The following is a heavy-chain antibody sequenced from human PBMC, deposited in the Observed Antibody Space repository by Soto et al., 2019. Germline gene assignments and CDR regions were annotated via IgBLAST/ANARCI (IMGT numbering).Heavy chain of an antibody. Sequence: PGESLKISCKGSGYSFTSYWIGRVRQVPGKGLEWMGIIYPGDSDIRHSPSFQGQVTISADKSLSTAYLQWSSLKASDTAMYYCARQDCSGGSCYSSRHYYYGMDVWGQGTTVTVSS. CDR2: IYPGDSDI. CDR3: ARQDCSGGSCYSSRHYYYGMDV. D-gene: IGHD2-15*01. J-gene: IGHJ6*02. V-gene: IGHV5-51*01. CDR1: GYSFTSYW.